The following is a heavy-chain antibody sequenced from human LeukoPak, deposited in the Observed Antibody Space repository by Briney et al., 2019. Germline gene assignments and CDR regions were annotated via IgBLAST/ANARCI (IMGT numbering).Heavy chain of an antibody. J-gene: IGHJ2*01. CDR1: GASISSSSYY. D-gene: IGHD3-10*01. CDR2: IFYSGST. V-gene: IGHV4-39*07. CDR3: ARLRGAGSWYFDL. Sequence: PSGTLSLTCTVSGASISSSSYYWGWIRQPPGKGLEWIGSIFYSGSTYYNPSLKSRVTISVDTSKNQFSLKLTSVTAADTAVYYCARLRGAGSWYFDLWGRGTLVTVFS.